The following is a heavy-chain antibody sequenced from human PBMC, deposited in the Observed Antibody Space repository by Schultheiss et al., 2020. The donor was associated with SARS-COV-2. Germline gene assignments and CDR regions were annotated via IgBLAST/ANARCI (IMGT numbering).Heavy chain of an antibody. D-gene: IGHD3-10*01. J-gene: IGHJ4*02. CDR2: ISSSSSYT. CDR3: AKTSGGLWFGESHFDS. Sequence: GGSLRLSCAASGFTFSDYYMSWIRQAPGKGLEWVSYISSSSSYTNYADSVKGRFTISRDNAKNSLYLQMNSLRGEDTAVYYCAKTSGGLWFGESHFDSWGQGTLVTVSS. CDR1: GFTFSDYY. V-gene: IGHV3-11*03.